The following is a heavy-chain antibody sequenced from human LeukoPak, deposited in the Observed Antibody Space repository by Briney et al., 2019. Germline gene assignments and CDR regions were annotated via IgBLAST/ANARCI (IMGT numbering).Heavy chain of an antibody. CDR2: INPNSGDT. V-gene: IGHV1-2*02. J-gene: IGHJ3*02. Sequence: GASVKVSCKASGYTITGYYIHWVRQAPAQGLEWMGWINPNSGDTNYAQKFQGRVTMTRDTSINTAFMELSRLRSDDTAVYYCARSPKYSGDAFDIWGQGTMVTVSS. CDR1: GYTITGYY. CDR3: ARSPKYSGDAFDI. D-gene: IGHD2-15*01.